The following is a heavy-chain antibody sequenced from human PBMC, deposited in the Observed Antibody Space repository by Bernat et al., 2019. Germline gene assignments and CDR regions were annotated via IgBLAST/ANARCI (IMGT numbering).Heavy chain of an antibody. CDR2: ISSSGDNS. CDR1: GFTFDDFA. CDR3: VKDEYNLGHDAFDI. Sequence: EVQLVESGGGLVQPGGSLRLSCSASGFTFDDFAFQWVRQAPGTGLQYVSGISSSGDNSSYADSVKGRFTISRDNSRNTLYLEMSSLRTEDTAVYFCVKDEYNLGHDAFDIWGQGTMVTVSS. J-gene: IGHJ3*02. V-gene: IGHV3-64D*06. D-gene: IGHD2/OR15-2a*01.